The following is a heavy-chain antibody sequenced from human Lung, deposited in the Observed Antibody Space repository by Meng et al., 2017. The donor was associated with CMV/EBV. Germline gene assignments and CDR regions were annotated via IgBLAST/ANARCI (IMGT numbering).Heavy chain of an antibody. D-gene: IGHD1-26*01. CDR3: ARDRGGIVGATKGYYGMDV. Sequence: SCAASGFTFSSYWMSWVRQAPGKGLEWVANIKQDGSEKYYVDSVKGRFTISRDNSKNTLYLQMNSLRAEDTAVYYCARDRGGIVGATKGYYGMDVWXQGTTVTVSS. CDR1: GFTFSSYW. CDR2: IKQDGSEK. J-gene: IGHJ6*02. V-gene: IGHV3-7*01.